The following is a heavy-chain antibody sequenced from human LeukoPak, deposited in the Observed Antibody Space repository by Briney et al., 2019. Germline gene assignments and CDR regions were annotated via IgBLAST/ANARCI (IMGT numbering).Heavy chain of an antibody. V-gene: IGHV3-30-3*01. CDR3: ARDIPYDSSGDVGNAFDI. CDR1: GFTFSSYA. D-gene: IGHD3-22*01. Sequence: GRSLRLSCAASGFTFSSYAMHWVRQAPGKGLGWVAVISYDGSNKYYADSVKGRFTISRDNSKNTLYLQMNSLRAEDTAVYYCARDIPYDSSGDVGNAFDIWGQGTMVTVSS. J-gene: IGHJ3*02. CDR2: ISYDGSNK.